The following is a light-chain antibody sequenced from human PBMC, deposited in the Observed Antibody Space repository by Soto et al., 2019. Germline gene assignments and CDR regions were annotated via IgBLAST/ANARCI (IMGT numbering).Light chain of an antibody. Sequence: QSALTQPASVSGSPGQSITISCTGTTSDVGGYNYVSWYQQHPGKSPKLLIYEVSNRPSGASNRFSGSKSANTAALTISGLQREYEADYYCSSYTISSSPVVFGGGTKLTVL. CDR3: SSYTISSSPVV. V-gene: IGLV2-14*03. J-gene: IGLJ2*01. CDR2: EVS. CDR1: TSDVGGYNY.